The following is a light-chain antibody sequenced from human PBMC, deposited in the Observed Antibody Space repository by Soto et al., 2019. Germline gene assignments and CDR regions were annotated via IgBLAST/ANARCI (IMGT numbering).Light chain of an antibody. V-gene: IGKV3-20*01. J-gene: IGKJ2*01. Sequence: EIVLTQSPGTLSLSPGERATLSCRASQSVTSSYLAWYQQKPGQAPRLLIYGASSRATGIPDRFSGSGSGKDFTLTISRLEPEDFAVDYCQQYGSSPRYTFGKGTKLEI. CDR3: QQYGSSPRYT. CDR1: QSVTSSY. CDR2: GAS.